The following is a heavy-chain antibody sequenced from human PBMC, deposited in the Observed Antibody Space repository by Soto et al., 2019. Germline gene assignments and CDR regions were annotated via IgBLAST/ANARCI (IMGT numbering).Heavy chain of an antibody. CDR1: GYTFTSYA. V-gene: IGHV1-3*01. CDR2: INAGNGNT. J-gene: IGHJ6*02. CDR3: ARVPGYCSSTSCRSYGMDV. D-gene: IGHD2-2*03. Sequence: GASVKVSCKASGYTFTSYAMHWVRQAPGQGLEWMGWINAGNGNTKYSQKFQGRVTTTRDTSASTAYMELSSLRSEDTAVYYCARVPGYCSSTSCRSYGMDVWGQGTTVTVSS.